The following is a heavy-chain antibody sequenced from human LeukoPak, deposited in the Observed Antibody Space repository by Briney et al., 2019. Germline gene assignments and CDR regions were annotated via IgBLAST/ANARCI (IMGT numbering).Heavy chain of an antibody. J-gene: IGHJ1*01. CDR2: ISSSSSYI. CDR1: GFTFSSCS. CDR3: ARDYHYYEYFQH. Sequence: GGSLRLSCAASGFTFSSCSMNWVRQAPGKGLEWVSSISSSSSYIYYADSVKGRFAISRDNAKNSLYLQMNSLRAEDTAVYYCARDYHYYEYFQHWGQGTLVTVYS. V-gene: IGHV3-21*01. D-gene: IGHD1-26*01.